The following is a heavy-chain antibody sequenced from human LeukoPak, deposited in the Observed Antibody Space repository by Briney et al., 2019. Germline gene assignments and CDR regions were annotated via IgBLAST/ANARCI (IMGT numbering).Heavy chain of an antibody. CDR3: ANGPNTYSSSWDKADWFDP. D-gene: IGHD6-13*01. Sequence: PGGSLRLSCAASGFTFDDYAMHWVRQAPGKGLEWVSGISWNSGSTYYADSVKGRFTISRDNSKNTLYLQMNSLRAEDTAVYYCANGPNTYSSSWDKADWFDPWGQGTLVTVSS. J-gene: IGHJ5*02. V-gene: IGHV3-23*01. CDR2: ISWNSGST. CDR1: GFTFDDYA.